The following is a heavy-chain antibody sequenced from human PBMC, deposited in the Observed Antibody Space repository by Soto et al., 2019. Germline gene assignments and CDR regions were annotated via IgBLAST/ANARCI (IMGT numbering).Heavy chain of an antibody. CDR1: GFTFSSYG. D-gene: IGHD3-16*01. J-gene: IGHJ4*02. CDR3: ANYNGGPTPMYYFDY. Sequence: GGSLRLSCTASGFTFSSYGMHWVRQAPGKGLEWVAFISYDGSNKYYADSVKGRFTISRDNSTNTLYLQMNSLRAEDTAVYYCANYNGGPTPMYYFDYWGQGTLVTVSS. CDR2: ISYDGSNK. V-gene: IGHV3-30*18.